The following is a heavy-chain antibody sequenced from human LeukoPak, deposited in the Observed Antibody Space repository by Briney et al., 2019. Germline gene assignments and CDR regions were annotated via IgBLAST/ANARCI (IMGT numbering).Heavy chain of an antibody. V-gene: IGHV3-30*02. J-gene: IGHJ4*02. Sequence: PGGSRRLSCAASGFTFNNFAMHWVRQAPGKGLEWVAFIRYDGSDQFYADSLKGRFTISRDNSKNTLYLQMDSLRAEDTAVYYCAKDRYDFWTGQYASYFFDYWGQGALVTVSS. D-gene: IGHD3-3*01. CDR3: AKDRYDFWTGQYASYFFDY. CDR2: IRYDGSDQ. CDR1: GFTFNNFA.